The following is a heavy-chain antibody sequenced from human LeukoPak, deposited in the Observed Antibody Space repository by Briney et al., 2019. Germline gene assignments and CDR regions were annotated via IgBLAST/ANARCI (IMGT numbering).Heavy chain of an antibody. CDR3: ARDPPDYYDSSGYENGY. D-gene: IGHD3-22*01. J-gene: IGHJ4*02. CDR2: INSDGSST. V-gene: IGHV3-74*01. CDR1: GFTFSSYW. Sequence: GGSLRLSCAAFGFTFSSYWMHWVRQAPGKGLVWVSRINSDGSSTNYADSVKGRFTISRDNSKNTLYLQMNSLRAEDTAVYYCARDPPDYYDSSGYENGYWGQGTLVTVSS.